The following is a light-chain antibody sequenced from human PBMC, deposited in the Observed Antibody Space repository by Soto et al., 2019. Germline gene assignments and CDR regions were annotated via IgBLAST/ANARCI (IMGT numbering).Light chain of an antibody. V-gene: IGKV1-39*01. CDR2: AAS. CDR3: QQSYSTPHT. J-gene: IGKJ3*01. CDR1: QSISSY. Sequence: DIQMTQSPSSLSASVGDRVTITCRASQSISSYLNWYQQKPGKAPKLLIYAASSLQSGVPSRFSGSGSGTDFTLSISSLQPEDFVTYYCQQSYSTPHTFGPGTKVDIK.